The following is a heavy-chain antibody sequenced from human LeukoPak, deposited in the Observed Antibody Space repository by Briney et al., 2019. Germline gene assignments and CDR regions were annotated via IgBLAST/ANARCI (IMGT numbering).Heavy chain of an antibody. CDR1: GFTFSSYA. V-gene: IGHV3-23*05. J-gene: IGHJ4*02. CDR3: AKAWGAAGTFDS. Sequence: GGSLRLSCAASGFTFSSYAMTWVRQAPGKGLEWVSTITSSDSGTFYADSVRGRLTISRDNSKNTLYVQMNSLRVEDTAVYYCAKAWGAAGTFDSWGQGTLVTVSS. CDR2: ITSSDSGT. D-gene: IGHD6-13*01.